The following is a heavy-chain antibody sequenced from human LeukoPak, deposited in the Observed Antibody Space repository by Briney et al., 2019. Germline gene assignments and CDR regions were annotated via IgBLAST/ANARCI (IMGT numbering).Heavy chain of an antibody. CDR2: IYHSGST. Sequence: SETLSLICAVSGGSISSGGYSWSWIRQPPGKGLEWIGYIYHSGSTYYNPSLKSRVTISVDRSKNQFSLKLSSVTAADTAVYYCARETNYYGSGSYFDYWGQGTLVTVSS. J-gene: IGHJ4*02. V-gene: IGHV4-30-2*01. CDR3: ARETNYYGSGSYFDY. CDR1: GGSISSGGYS. D-gene: IGHD3-10*01.